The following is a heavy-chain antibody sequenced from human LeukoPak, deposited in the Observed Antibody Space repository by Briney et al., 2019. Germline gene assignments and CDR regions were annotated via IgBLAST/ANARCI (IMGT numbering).Heavy chain of an antibody. V-gene: IGHV1-2*02. CDR3: AKRGYFDRKPFDP. CDR1: GYTFTGYY. CDR2: INPNSGGT. Sequence: ASVKVSCKASGYTFTGYYVHWVRQAPGQGLEWMGWINPNSGGTNYAQKIQGRVTMTRDTSISTAYMELSRLRSDDTAVYYCAKRGYFDRKPFDPWGQGTLVTVSS. J-gene: IGHJ5*02. D-gene: IGHD3-9*01.